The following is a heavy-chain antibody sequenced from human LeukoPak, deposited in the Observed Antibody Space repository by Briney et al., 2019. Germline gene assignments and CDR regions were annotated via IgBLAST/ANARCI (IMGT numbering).Heavy chain of an antibody. CDR1: GFTVSSNY. D-gene: IGHD3-3*01. V-gene: IGHV3-66*01. J-gene: IGHJ6*02. Sequence: GGSLRLSCAASGFTVSSNYMSWVRQAPGKGLEWVSVIYSGGSTYYADSVKGRFTISRDNSKNTLYLQMNSLRAEDTAVYYCARDHGYDFWSSSGMDVWGQGTTVTVSS. CDR3: ARDHGYDFWSSSGMDV. CDR2: IYSGGST.